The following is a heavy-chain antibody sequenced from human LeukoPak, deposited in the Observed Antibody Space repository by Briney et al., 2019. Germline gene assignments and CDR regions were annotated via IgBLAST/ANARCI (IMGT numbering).Heavy chain of an antibody. J-gene: IGHJ4*02. CDR2: IYSTGTT. CDR3: ARHGLGPAPIGYYFDY. V-gene: IGHV4-39*01. CDR1: GGSISSYY. Sequence: SETLSLTCTVSGGSISSYYWGWIRQPPGKGLEWLGSIYSTGTTYYSPSFKNRVTISVDTSKNQFSLKLSSVTAADTAVYYCARHGLGPAPIGYYFDYWGQGTLVTVSS. D-gene: IGHD2-2*02.